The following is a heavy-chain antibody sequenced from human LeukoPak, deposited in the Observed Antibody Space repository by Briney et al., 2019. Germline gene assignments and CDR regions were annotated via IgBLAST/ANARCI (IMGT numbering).Heavy chain of an antibody. D-gene: IGHD3-16*01. J-gene: IGHJ4*02. CDR3: ARLDDSAH. V-gene: IGHV3-30-3*01. CDR1: GFTFSSYA. Sequence: GRSLRLSCAASGFTFSSYAMHWVRQAPGKGLEWVAVISYDGSNKYYADSVKGRVTISRDNSKNTLYLQMNSLRAEDTAVYYCARLDDSAHWGQGTLVTVSS. CDR2: ISYDGSNK.